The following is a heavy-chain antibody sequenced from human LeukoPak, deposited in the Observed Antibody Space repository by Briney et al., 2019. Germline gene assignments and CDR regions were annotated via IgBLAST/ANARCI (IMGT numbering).Heavy chain of an antibody. J-gene: IGHJ5*02. Sequence: GGSLRLSCAASGFTFSDYYMSWIRQAPGKGLEWVSCISSSGSTIYYADSVKGRFTISRDNAKNSLYLQMNSLRAEDTAVYYCASGAIFGVVALFDPWGQGTLVTVSS. CDR2: ISSSGSTI. V-gene: IGHV3-11*04. CDR3: ASGAIFGVVALFDP. D-gene: IGHD3-3*01. CDR1: GFTFSDYY.